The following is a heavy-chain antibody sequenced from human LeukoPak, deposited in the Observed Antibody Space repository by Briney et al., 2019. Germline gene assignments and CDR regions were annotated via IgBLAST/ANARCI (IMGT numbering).Heavy chain of an antibody. Sequence: PSETLSLTCAVYGGSFSGYYWSWIRQPPGKGLEWIGEIYHSGRTNYTPSLKSRVTISVDKSKNQLSLKLSSVTAADTAVYYCARARSGKWGFDYWGQGTLVTVSS. CDR2: IYHSGRT. CDR1: GGSFSGYY. CDR3: ARARSGKWGFDY. V-gene: IGHV4-34*01. D-gene: IGHD1-26*01. J-gene: IGHJ4*02.